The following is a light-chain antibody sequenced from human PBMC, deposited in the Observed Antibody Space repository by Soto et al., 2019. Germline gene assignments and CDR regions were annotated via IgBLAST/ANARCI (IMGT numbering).Light chain of an antibody. Sequence: QSALTQPRSVSGSPGQSVTISCTGTSSDVGGYNYVSWYQQHPGKAPKLMIHDVSKRPSGVPDRFSGSKSGNTASLTISGLQAEDEADYYCCSYAGSYAYVFGTGTQLTVL. CDR1: SSDVGGYNY. V-gene: IGLV2-11*01. CDR3: CSYAGSYAYV. CDR2: DVS. J-gene: IGLJ1*01.